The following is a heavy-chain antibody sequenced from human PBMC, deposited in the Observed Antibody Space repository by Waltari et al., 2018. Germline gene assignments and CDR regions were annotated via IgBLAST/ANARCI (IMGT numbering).Heavy chain of an antibody. CDR2: IFYDGSKT. CDR3: ARDIRSTYFDY. Sequence: QVQLVESGGGVVQPGRSLKLACAASGITFSNYGRHWIRQAPGKGLEWVAVIFYDGSKTYYADSVKGRFTISRDNSKNTLYLQMNSLRAEDTAVYYCARDIRSTYFDYWGQGTLVTVSS. D-gene: IGHD1-20*01. CDR1: GITFSNYG. J-gene: IGHJ4*02. V-gene: IGHV3-33*01.